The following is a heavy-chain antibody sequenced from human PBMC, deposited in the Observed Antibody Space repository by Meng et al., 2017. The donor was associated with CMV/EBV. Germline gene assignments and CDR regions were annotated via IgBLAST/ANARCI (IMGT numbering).Heavy chain of an antibody. V-gene: IGHV2-5*01. CDR1: CFSLRTGGVG. J-gene: IGHJ4*02. Sequence: KPTPSLTSALSFSCFSLRTGGVGVGWCRQPPGKAREWLALISWYYDKRYSQSLTSRLSITKDTAKNQVVHTMTNMDPVDTATYYCAHNAHSTSSGYLTPFDYWGQGTLVTVSS. CDR2: ISWYYDK. D-gene: IGHD3-22*01. CDR3: AHNAHSTSSGYLTPFDY.